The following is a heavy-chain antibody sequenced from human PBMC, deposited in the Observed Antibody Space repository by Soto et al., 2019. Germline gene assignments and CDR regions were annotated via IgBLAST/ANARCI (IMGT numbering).Heavy chain of an antibody. CDR3: TRYGSGYSARFFDY. D-gene: IGHD2-15*01. CDR1: GHSISSGFYY. CDR2: IYHSGST. V-gene: IGHV4-38-2*01. J-gene: IGHJ4*02. Sequence: SETLSLTCGVSGHSISSGFYYWGWIRQSPGKGLEWIGSIYHSGSTYYNPSLKSRVAMSVDTSKNQFSLQLDYVTAADTAVYYCTRYGSGYSARFFDYWGQGTRVTVSS.